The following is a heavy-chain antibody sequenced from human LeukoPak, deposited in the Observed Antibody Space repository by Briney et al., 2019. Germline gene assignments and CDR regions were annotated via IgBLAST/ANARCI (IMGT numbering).Heavy chain of an antibody. D-gene: IGHD2-2*01. CDR2: INPNSGGT. V-gene: IGHV1-2*02. J-gene: IGHJ5*02. CDR3: VIGWWSLVYCSSSSCLDWFDP. Sequence: ASVKVSCKASLYTLTEYYMHWVRQAPGQGREWMGWINPNSGGTNYAQKFQGRVTMTRDTSISTAYMALSRLRSDDTAVYYCVIGWWSLVYCSSSSCLDWFDPWGQGTLVTVSS. CDR1: LYTLTEYY.